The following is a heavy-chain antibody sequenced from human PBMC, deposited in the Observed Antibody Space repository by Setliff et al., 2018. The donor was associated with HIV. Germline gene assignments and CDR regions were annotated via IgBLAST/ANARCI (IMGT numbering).Heavy chain of an antibody. Sequence: SETLSLTCTVSGGSISSGDYYWTWIRQRPGKGLEWIGYIYYSGSTFYNPSLKSRITISVDTSKNQFSLRLSSVTAADTAVYYCARGAGNPHWYYDTWSGPSSGFFQHWGQGTLVTVSS. J-gene: IGHJ1*01. CDR1: GGSISSGDYY. D-gene: IGHD3-3*01. CDR2: IYYSGST. V-gene: IGHV4-31*03. CDR3: ARGAGNPHWYYDTWSGPSSGFFQH.